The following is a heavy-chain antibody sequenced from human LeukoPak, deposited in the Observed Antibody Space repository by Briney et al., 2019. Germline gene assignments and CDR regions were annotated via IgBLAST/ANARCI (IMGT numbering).Heavy chain of an antibody. CDR1: GGSIRDYQ. V-gene: IGHV4-4*09. D-gene: IGHD3-9*01. J-gene: IGHJ2*01. CDR3: ARRTYYDTLTGYNYWYFDL. CDR2: INTNGRT. Sequence: SETLSLTCAVSGGSIRDYQWSWIRQPPGKGLEWIGHINTNGRTDYHPSLRSRLTFSVDTSRDQFSLKLSSVTAADTAMYYCARRTYYDTLTGYNYWYFDLWGRGTLVTVSS.